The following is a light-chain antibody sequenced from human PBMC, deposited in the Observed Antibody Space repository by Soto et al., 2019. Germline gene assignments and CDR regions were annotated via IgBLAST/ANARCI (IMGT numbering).Light chain of an antibody. Sequence: DIPLTQSPSFLSASVGDRVIITCRASQGISSYLAWYQQKPGKAPKLLIYAASTLQSGVPSRFSGSGSGTEFTLTISSLQPEDFATYYCQQLKSYPHTFGQGTKLEIK. CDR1: QGISSY. CDR2: AAS. V-gene: IGKV1-9*01. J-gene: IGKJ2*01. CDR3: QQLKSYPHT.